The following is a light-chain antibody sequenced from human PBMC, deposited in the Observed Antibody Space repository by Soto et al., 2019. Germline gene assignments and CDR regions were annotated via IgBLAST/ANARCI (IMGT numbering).Light chain of an antibody. CDR2: KAS. V-gene: IGKV1-5*03. Sequence: DSQMNQSPSTLSGSVGDRVTSSCRASQTISSWLAWYQQKPGKAPKLLIYKASTLKSGVPSRFSGSGSGTDFTLTISSLQPEDFATYYCHQSYSSPVTFGGGTKVDI. CDR3: HQSYSSPVT. CDR1: QTISSW. J-gene: IGKJ4*01.